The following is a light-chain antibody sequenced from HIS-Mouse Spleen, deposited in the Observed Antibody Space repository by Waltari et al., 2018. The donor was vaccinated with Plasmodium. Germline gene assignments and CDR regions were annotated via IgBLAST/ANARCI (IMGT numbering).Light chain of an antibody. Sequence: SYELPQPPSVSVSTGQTARITCSGDAFPTKCASLYPQKSGQAPVLVIYEDSKRPSGIPERFSGSSSGTMATLTISGAQVEDEADYYCYSTDSSGNHRVFGGGTKLTVL. CDR2: EDS. V-gene: IGLV3-10*01. CDR1: AFPTKC. J-gene: IGLJ3*02. CDR3: YSTDSSGNHRV.